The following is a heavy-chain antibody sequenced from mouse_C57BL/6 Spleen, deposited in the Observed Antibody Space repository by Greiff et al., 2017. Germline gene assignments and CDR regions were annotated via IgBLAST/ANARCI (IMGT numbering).Heavy chain of an antibody. Sequence: LKQSGPELVKPGASVKISCKASGYAFSSSWMNWVKQRPGKGLEWIGRIYPGDGDTNYNGKFKGKATLTADKSSSTAYMQLSSLTSDDSAVYFCARRVVYYYAMDYWGQGTSVTVSS. V-gene: IGHV1-82*01. J-gene: IGHJ4*01. CDR2: IYPGDGDT. CDR3: ARRVVYYYAMDY. CDR1: GYAFSSSW.